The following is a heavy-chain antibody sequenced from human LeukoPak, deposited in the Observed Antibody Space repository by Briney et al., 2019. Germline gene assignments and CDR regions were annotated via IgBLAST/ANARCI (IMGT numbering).Heavy chain of an antibody. D-gene: IGHD6-25*01. CDR3: ARPPAGSGVYYSFDY. Sequence: GESLKISCKGSGYNFTSYWLVWVRQMPGKGLEWMGVIYPGDSDTRYSPSFQGQVTMSADKSLTTAYLQWSSLKASDTAMYYCARPPAGSGVYYSFDYWGQGTLVTVSS. CDR2: IYPGDSDT. V-gene: IGHV5-51*01. J-gene: IGHJ4*02. CDR1: GYNFTSYW.